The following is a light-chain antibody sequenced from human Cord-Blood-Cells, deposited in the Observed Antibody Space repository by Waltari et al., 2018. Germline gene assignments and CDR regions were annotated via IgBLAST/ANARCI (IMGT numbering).Light chain of an antibody. CDR1: QSISSW. V-gene: IGKV1-5*01. Sequence: DIQMTQSPSTLSASVGDRVTITCRASQSISSWLAWYQQKPGKAPKLLIYDASSLESVVPSRFRGSGSGTKFTLNISSLQPDDFATYYCQQYNSYSWTFGQGTKVEIK. CDR3: QQYNSYSWT. J-gene: IGKJ1*01. CDR2: DAS.